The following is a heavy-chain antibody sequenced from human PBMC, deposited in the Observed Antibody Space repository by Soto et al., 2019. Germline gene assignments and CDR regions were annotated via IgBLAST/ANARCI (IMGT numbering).Heavy chain of an antibody. V-gene: IGHV4-59*01. D-gene: IGHD3-22*01. Sequence: PSETLSLTCTVSGGSISSYYWSWIRQPPGKGLEWIGYIYYSGSTNYNPSLKSRVTISVDTSKNQFSLKLSSVTAADTAVYYCARGPNYASRYRDFDYWGQGTLVTVSS. CDR1: GGSISSYY. CDR3: ARGPNYASRYRDFDY. J-gene: IGHJ4*02. CDR2: IYYSGST.